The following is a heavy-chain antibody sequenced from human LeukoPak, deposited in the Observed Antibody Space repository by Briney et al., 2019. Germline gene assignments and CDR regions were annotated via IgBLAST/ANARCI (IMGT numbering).Heavy chain of an antibody. D-gene: IGHD3-22*01. CDR2: IVWDDDK. J-gene: IGHJ6*02. Sequence: ESGPTLVNPTQTLTLTCTFSGFSLSTSGMCVSWIRQPPGKALEWLALIVWDDDKYYSTSLKTRLTISKDTSKNQVVLTMTNMDPVDTATYYCARSDSSGYYYYYYYGMDVWGQGTTVTVSS. CDR1: GFSLSTSGMC. V-gene: IGHV2-70*01. CDR3: ARSDSSGYYYYYYYGMDV.